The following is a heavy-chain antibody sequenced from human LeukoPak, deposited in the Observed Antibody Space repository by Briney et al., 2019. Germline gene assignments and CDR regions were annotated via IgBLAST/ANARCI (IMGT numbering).Heavy chain of an antibody. CDR3: AKDQIDYDSSFDY. V-gene: IGHV3-23*01. D-gene: IGHD3-22*01. Sequence: GGSLSLSCAASGFTFSSYAMSWVRQAPGKGLEWVSAISGSGGSTYYADSVKGRFTISRDNSKNTLYLQMNSLRAEDTAVYYCAKDQIDYDSSFDYWGQGTLVTVSS. CDR1: GFTFSSYA. J-gene: IGHJ4*02. CDR2: ISGSGGST.